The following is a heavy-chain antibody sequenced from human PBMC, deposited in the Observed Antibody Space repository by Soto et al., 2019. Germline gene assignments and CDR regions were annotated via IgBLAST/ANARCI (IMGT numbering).Heavy chain of an antibody. CDR2: ISSNGGST. Sequence: GGSLSLSCSASGFPFSSYSMHWVRQAPGKGLEYVSAISSNGGSTYYADSVKGRFTISRDNSKNTLYLQMSSLRAEDTAVYYCVKDLSSSFSDYWGQGTLVTVSS. J-gene: IGHJ4*02. V-gene: IGHV3-64D*08. CDR3: VKDLSSSFSDY. D-gene: IGHD6-6*01. CDR1: GFPFSSYS.